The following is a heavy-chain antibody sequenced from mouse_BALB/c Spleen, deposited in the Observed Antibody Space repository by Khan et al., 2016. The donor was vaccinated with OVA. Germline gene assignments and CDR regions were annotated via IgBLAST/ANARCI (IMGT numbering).Heavy chain of an antibody. Sequence: EVQLQESGPGLVKPSQSLSLTCTVTGYSITSNYAWNWIRQFPGNKLEWTGYISYSDSTSYNPSLKSRISITRDTSQNQFFLQFNSVTTEDTATYYCARGNYYGYYFDYWGPGTTLTVSS. CDR3: ARGNYYGYYFDY. V-gene: IGHV3-2*02. CDR1: GYSITSNYA. CDR2: ISYSDST. D-gene: IGHD1-1*01. J-gene: IGHJ2*01.